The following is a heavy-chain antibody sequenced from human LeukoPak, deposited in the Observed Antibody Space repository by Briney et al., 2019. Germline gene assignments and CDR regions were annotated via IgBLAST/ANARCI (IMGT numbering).Heavy chain of an antibody. CDR3: WGGGWKKPFDY. CDR1: GYIFTSYG. Sequence: ASVKVSCKASGYIFTSYGITWVRQAPGQGLEWMGGIIPIFGTANYAQKFQGRVTITADESTSTAYMELSSLRSEDTAVYYCWGGGWKKPFDYWGQGTLVTVSS. CDR2: IIPIFGTA. J-gene: IGHJ4*02. D-gene: IGHD2-21*01. V-gene: IGHV1-69*13.